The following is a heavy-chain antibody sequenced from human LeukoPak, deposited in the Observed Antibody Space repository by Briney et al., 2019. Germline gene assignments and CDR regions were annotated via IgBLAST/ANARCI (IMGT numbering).Heavy chain of an antibody. V-gene: IGHV4-59*01. CDR3: ARVGGGSYSYFDY. Sequence: SSETLSLTCTVSGGSISSYYWSWIRQPPGKGLEWIGYIYYSGSTNYNPSLKSRVTISVDTSRNQVSLKLNSVTAADTAMYYCARVGGGSYSYFDYWGQGTLVTVSS. J-gene: IGHJ4*02. D-gene: IGHD1-26*01. CDR1: GGSISSYY. CDR2: IYYSGST.